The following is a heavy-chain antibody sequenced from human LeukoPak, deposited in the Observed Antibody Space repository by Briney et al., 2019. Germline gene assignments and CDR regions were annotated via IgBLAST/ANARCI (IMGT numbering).Heavy chain of an antibody. Sequence: SQTLSLTCAVSGGSISSGGYSWSWIRQPPGKGLEWIGYIYHSGSTYYNPSLKSRVTISVDRSKNQFSLKLSSVTAADTAVYYCARGRLGRSRIAAAGNWFDPWGQGTLVTVSS. D-gene: IGHD6-13*01. V-gene: IGHV4-30-2*01. CDR1: GGSISSGGYS. CDR3: ARGRLGRSRIAAAGNWFDP. CDR2: IYHSGST. J-gene: IGHJ5*02.